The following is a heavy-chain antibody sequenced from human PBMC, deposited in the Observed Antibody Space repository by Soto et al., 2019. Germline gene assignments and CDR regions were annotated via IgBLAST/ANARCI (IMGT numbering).Heavy chain of an antibody. J-gene: IGHJ4*02. Sequence: LSLTCNVSGGSISGNYWSWIRQSPGRGLEWIGYIHYTGSTKYNPSLESRVTISVDTSKNQFSLHLTSVTAADTAVYYCARHESPNRFFYFDCWGQGTLVTVSS. CDR3: ARHESPNRFFYFDC. CDR1: GGSISGNY. D-gene: IGHD3-3*01. CDR2: IHYTGST. V-gene: IGHV4-59*08.